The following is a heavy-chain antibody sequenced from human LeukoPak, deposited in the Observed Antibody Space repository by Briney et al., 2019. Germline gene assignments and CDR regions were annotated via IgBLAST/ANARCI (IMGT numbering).Heavy chain of an antibody. CDR3: AKDRYCGGDCYIFDY. CDR1: GFTFSNYW. J-gene: IGHJ4*02. Sequence: GGSLRLSCVASGFTFSNYWMNWVRQAPGKGLDWVANIKQDGSEKYYADSVKGRFTISRDNSKNTLYLQMNSLRAEDTAVYYCAKDRYCGGDCYIFDYWGQGTLVTVSS. D-gene: IGHD2-21*02. V-gene: IGHV3-7*01. CDR2: IKQDGSEK.